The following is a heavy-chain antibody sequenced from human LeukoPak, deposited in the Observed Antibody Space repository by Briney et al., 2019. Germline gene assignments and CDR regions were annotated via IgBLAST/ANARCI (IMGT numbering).Heavy chain of an antibody. CDR1: GDSINGYY. J-gene: IGHJ4*02. Sequence: SEALSLTCTVSGDSINGYYWSWVRQPPGRGLEWIGYIYFSGSSRYNPSLESRLTLSVATSKNQFSLNLNSVTAADTAVYYCVRHDNGYFHYWGQGTLVTVSS. D-gene: IGHD2-8*01. V-gene: IGHV4-59*08. CDR3: VRHDNGYFHY. CDR2: IYFSGSS.